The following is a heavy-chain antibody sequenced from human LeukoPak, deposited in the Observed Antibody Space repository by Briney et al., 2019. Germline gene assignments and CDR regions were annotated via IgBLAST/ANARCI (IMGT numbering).Heavy chain of an antibody. CDR1: GGSISSYY. Sequence: SETLSLTCTVSGGSISSYYWSWIRQPPGKGLEWIGYIYYSGSTNYNPSLKSRVTISVDTSKNQFSLKLSSVTAADTTVYYCARYYDSSGYYLGWYFDYWGQGTLVTVSS. CDR3: ARYYDSSGYYLGWYFDY. J-gene: IGHJ4*02. CDR2: IYYSGST. V-gene: IGHV4-59*01. D-gene: IGHD3-22*01.